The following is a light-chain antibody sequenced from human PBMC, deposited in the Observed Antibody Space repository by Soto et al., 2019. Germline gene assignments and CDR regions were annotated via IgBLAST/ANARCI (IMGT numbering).Light chain of an antibody. CDR3: QPHNNWPVVT. CDR1: RSISNN. V-gene: IGKV3-15*01. CDR2: GAS. Sequence: EMVMRQSPATLSVSPGERVTLSXXXSRSISNNLAWYQQKPGQAPRLLIYGASTRATGIPARFSGSGSGTEFTLTINSLQSEDFAMYYCQPHNNWPVVTFGGGTKV. J-gene: IGKJ4*01.